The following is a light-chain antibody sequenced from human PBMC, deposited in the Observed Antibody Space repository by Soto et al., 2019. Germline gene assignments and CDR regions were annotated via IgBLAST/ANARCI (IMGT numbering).Light chain of an antibody. J-gene: IGKJ3*01. V-gene: IGKV1-39*01. CDR1: QSISNH. CDR2: AAS. CDR3: QPTYSPSIT. Sequence: DTQMTQSPSSLSASVGDRVTITCRASQSISNHLNWYQQKPGKAPKVLIYAASNLQNGVPSRFSGSGSRTEFTLTITNLQPEDFATYYCQPTYSPSITFGPGTKVDVK.